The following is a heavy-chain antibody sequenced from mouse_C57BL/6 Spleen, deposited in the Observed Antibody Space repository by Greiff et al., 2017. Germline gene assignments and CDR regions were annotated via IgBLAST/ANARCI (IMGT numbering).Heavy chain of an antibody. V-gene: IGHV1-82*01. CDR3: ASPFITTVVATPYYAMDY. CDR2: IYPGDGDT. CDR1: GYAFSSSW. D-gene: IGHD1-1*01. J-gene: IGHJ4*01. Sequence: VKLMESGPELVKPGASVKISCKASGYAFSSSWMNWVKQRPGKGLEWIGRIYPGDGDTNYNGKFKGKATLTADKSSSTAYMQLSSLTSEDSAVYFCASPFITTVVATPYYAMDYWGQGTSVTVSS.